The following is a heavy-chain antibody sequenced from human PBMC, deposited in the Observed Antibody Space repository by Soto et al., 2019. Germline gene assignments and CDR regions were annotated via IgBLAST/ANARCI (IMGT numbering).Heavy chain of an antibody. CDR3: ARATVGGIVPAATGGSWFDP. CDR2: INHSGST. Sequence: SETLSLTCAVYGGSFSGYYWSWIRQPPGKGLEWIGEINHSGSTNYNPSLKSRVTISVDTSKNQFSLKLSSVTAADTAVYYCARATVGGIVPAATGGSWFDPWGQGTLVTVSS. V-gene: IGHV4-34*01. J-gene: IGHJ5*02. CDR1: GGSFSGYY. D-gene: IGHD2-2*01.